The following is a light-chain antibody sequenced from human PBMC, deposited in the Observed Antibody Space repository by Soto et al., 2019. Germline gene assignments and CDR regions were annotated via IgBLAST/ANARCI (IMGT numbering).Light chain of an antibody. CDR3: QQYGSSPPT. Sequence: EIVMTQSPATLSVSPGERATLSCRASQSVSSSYLAWYQQKPGQAPRLLIYGASSRATGIPDGFSGGGSGTAFTLSISRLESEDFAVYYCQQYGSSPPTFGQGTRLEIK. CDR2: GAS. V-gene: IGKV3-20*01. CDR1: QSVSSSY. J-gene: IGKJ5*01.